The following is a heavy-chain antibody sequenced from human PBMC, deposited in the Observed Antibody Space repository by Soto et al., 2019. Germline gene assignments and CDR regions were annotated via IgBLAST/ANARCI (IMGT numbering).Heavy chain of an antibody. Sequence: PGGSLRLSCAASGFTFSSYAISWVRQAPWKGLEWVSAISGSGGSTYYADSVKGRFTISRDNSKNTLYLQMNSLRAEDTAVYYCAKGQSWAAYFDYWGQGTLVTVSS. V-gene: IGHV3-23*01. CDR2: ISGSGGST. CDR1: GFTFSSYA. CDR3: AKGQSWAAYFDY. D-gene: IGHD3-10*01. J-gene: IGHJ4*02.